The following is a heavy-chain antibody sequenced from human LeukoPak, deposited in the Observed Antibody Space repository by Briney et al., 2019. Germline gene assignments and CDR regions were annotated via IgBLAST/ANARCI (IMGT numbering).Heavy chain of an antibody. D-gene: IGHD1-1*01. Sequence: GGSLRLSCAASGFTFSNAWMSWVRQAPGKGLEWVGRIISKADGGTPDYAAPVKGRFTISRDDSKDTLYLQMNSLRAEDTAVYYCARDHVQNGVFIWGQGTLVTVSS. V-gene: IGHV3-15*01. J-gene: IGHJ4*02. CDR2: IISKADGGTP. CDR3: ARDHVQNGVFI. CDR1: GFTFSNAW.